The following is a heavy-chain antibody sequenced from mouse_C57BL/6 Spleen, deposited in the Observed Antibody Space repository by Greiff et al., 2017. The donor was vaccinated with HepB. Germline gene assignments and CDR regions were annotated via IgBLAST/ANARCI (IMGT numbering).Heavy chain of an antibody. J-gene: IGHJ1*03. D-gene: IGHD2-5*01. Sequence: EVQVVESGGGLVQPGGSLSLSCAASGFTFTDYYMSWVRQPPGKALEWLGFIRNNANGYTTEYSASVKGRFTISRDTSQSILYLQMNALWAEDSATYSSAYLISNYDWYFDVWGTGTTVTVSS. V-gene: IGHV7-3*01. CDR3: AYLISNYDWYFDV. CDR2: IRNNANGYTT. CDR1: GFTFTDYY.